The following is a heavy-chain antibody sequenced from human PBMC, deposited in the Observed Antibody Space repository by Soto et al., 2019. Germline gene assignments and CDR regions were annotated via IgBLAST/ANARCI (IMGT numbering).Heavy chain of an antibody. CDR2: INSDGSST. Sequence: GGSLRLSCAASGFTFSSYWMHWVRQAPGKGLVWVSRINSDGSSTSYADSVKGRFTVSRDNAKNTLCLQMNSLRAEDTAVYYCARDRYYYDSSGYSSTVGFDPWGQGTLVTVSS. J-gene: IGHJ5*02. CDR3: ARDRYYYDSSGYSSTVGFDP. CDR1: GFTFSSYW. V-gene: IGHV3-74*01. D-gene: IGHD3-22*01.